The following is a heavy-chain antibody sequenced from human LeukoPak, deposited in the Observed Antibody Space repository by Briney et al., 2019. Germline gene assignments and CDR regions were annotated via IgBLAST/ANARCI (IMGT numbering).Heavy chain of an antibody. CDR2: ISWNSGSI. CDR1: GFTFDDYA. CDR3: AKGHRLYCSGGSCYYGY. V-gene: IGHV3-9*01. D-gene: IGHD2-15*01. J-gene: IGHJ4*02. Sequence: GGSLRLSCAASGFTFDDYAMHWVRQAPGKGLEWVSGISWNSGSIGYADSVKGRFTISRDNSKNTLYLQMNSLRAEDTAVYYCAKGHRLYCSGGSCYYGYWGQGTLVTVSS.